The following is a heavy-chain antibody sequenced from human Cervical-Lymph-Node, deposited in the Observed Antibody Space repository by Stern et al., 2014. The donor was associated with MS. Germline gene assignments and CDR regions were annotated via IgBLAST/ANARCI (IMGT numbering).Heavy chain of an antibody. V-gene: IGHV3-30*18. CDR1: GFTFRSYD. J-gene: IGHJ4*02. CDR3: AKPGWYPGY. D-gene: IGHD6-19*01. CDR2: VSYDGSNK. Sequence: VQLEESGGGVVQPGKSLTLSCAASGFTFRSYDMHWVRQAPGKGLEWLAAVSYDGSNKHFADSVKGRFTISRDNNKNTMYLQMKDLRVDDTGVYFCAKPGWYPGYWGQGTLVTVSS.